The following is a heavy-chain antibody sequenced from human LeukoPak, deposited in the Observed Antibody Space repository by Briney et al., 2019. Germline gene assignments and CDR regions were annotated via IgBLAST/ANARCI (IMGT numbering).Heavy chain of an antibody. D-gene: IGHD3-9*01. CDR3: ARAVLHYDLLTGNYYYYMGV. V-gene: IGHV1-8*01. CDR2: MKPSSEKT. Sequence: ASVKVSCKTSGFTLNSDDINWVRQAAGQGLQWMGWMKPSSEKTGYAHDFQGRVTMTWNTSISTAYMELSSLRSEDTAVYYCARAVLHYDLLTGNYYYYMGVWGKGTKVTISS. CDR1: GFTLNSDD. J-gene: IGHJ6*03.